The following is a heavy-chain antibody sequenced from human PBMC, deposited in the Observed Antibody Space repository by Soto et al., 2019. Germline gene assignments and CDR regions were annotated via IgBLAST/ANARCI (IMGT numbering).Heavy chain of an antibody. V-gene: IGHV4-30-4*02. CDR1: GGSISSGDYY. CDR3: ARGGGYSYGEIAY. Sequence: SETLSLTCTVSGGSISSGDYYWSWIRQPPGKGLEWIGYIYYSGSTYYNPSLKSRVTISVDTSKNQFSLKLSSVTAADTAVYYCARGGGYSYGEIAYWGQGTLVTVSS. D-gene: IGHD5-18*01. J-gene: IGHJ4*02. CDR2: IYYSGST.